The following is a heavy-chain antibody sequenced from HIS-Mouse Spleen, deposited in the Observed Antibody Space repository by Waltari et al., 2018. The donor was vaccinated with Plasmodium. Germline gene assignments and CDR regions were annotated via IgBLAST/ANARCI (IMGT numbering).Heavy chain of an antibody. CDR1: GGSISSSSYY. J-gene: IGHJ4*02. V-gene: IGHV4-39*07. Sequence: QLQLQESGPGLVKPSETLSLTCTVSGGSISSSSYYWGWIRQPPGKGLEWVGSIYYSGSTDYNPSLKSRVTISVDTSKNQFSLKLGSVTAADTAVYYCARDAGVAARPFDYWGQGTLVTVSS. CDR3: ARDAGVAARPFDY. CDR2: IYYSGST. D-gene: IGHD6-6*01.